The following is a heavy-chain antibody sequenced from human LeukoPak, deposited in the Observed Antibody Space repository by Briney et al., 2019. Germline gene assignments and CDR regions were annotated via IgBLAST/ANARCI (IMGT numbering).Heavy chain of an antibody. CDR3: ARAQYCSGGSCSFDF. J-gene: IGHJ4*02. CDR1: GFTSSGYE. Sequence: PGGSLRLSCAASGFTSSGYEMNWVRQAPGKGLEWVSHITTSGSTIYYADSVKGRFTISRDNAKNSLFLQMNSLRADDTAVYYCARAQYCSGGSCSFDFWGQGTLVTVSS. CDR2: ITTSGSTI. V-gene: IGHV3-48*03. D-gene: IGHD2-15*01.